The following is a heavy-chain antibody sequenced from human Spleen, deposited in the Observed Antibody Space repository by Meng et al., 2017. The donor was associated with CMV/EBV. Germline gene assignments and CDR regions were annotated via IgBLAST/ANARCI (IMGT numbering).Heavy chain of an antibody. CDR3: ARDERVLIPISGYLGY. V-gene: IGHV3-48*04. CDR2: ISSSSSTV. Sequence: GGSLRLSCAASGFTFSTYTMNWVRQAPGKGLEWISYISSSSSTVYYADFVKGRFTISRDNAKNSLFLQMNSLRAEDTAIYYCARDERVLIPISGYLGYWGQGTLVTVSS. D-gene: IGHD3-22*01. CDR1: GFTFSTYT. J-gene: IGHJ4*02.